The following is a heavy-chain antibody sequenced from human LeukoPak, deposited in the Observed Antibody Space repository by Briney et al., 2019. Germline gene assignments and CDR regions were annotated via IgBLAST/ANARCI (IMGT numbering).Heavy chain of an antibody. CDR2: ISSSSSYI. Sequence: PGGSLRLSCAASGFTFSSYSMNWVRQAPGKGLEWVSSISSSSSYIYYADSVKGRFTISRDNSKNTLYLQMNSLRVEDTAVYYCAKPYDSSGSYYYYYYYGMDVWGQGTTVTVSS. V-gene: IGHV3-21*04. D-gene: IGHD3-10*01. J-gene: IGHJ6*02. CDR1: GFTFSSYS. CDR3: AKPYDSSGSYYYYYYYGMDV.